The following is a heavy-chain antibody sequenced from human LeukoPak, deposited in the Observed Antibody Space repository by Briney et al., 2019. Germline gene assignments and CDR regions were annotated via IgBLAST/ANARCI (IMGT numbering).Heavy chain of an antibody. Sequence: GGSLRLSCAASGFPFSNNVMTWVRQATGRGLDWLSAISGGGGDTYYADSVKGRFTISRDNSKNILYLQMSSLTAEDTAVYYCAKTFPYGTTWFGFCDYWGQGALVTASS. D-gene: IGHD3-10*01. CDR2: ISGGGGDT. CDR3: AKTFPYGTTWFGFCDY. J-gene: IGHJ4*02. CDR1: GFPFSNNV. V-gene: IGHV3-23*01.